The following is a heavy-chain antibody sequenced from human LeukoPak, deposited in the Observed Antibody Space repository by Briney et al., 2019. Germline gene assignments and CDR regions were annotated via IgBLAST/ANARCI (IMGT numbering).Heavy chain of an antibody. J-gene: IGHJ4*02. CDR1: GGSISSSSYY. D-gene: IGHD6-13*01. CDR3: ARCKQLVPGGY. V-gene: IGHV4-39*07. Sequence: PSETLSLTCTVSGGSISSSSYYWGWIRQPPGKGLEWIGSIYYSGSTYYNPSLKSRVTISVDTSKNQFSLKLSSVTAADTAVYYCARCKQLVPGGYWGQGTLVTVSS. CDR2: IYYSGST.